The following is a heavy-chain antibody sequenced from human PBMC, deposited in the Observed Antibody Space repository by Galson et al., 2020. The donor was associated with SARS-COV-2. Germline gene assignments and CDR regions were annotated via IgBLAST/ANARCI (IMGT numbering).Heavy chain of an antibody. CDR2: IYYSGST. J-gene: IGHJ5*02. D-gene: IGHD3-9*01. CDR3: ARQYYDLLTGHNWFDP. V-gene: IGHV4-39*01. CDR1: GGSISDNNHY. Sequence: SETLSLTCTVSGGSISDNNHYWGWIRQPPGKGLEWIGTIYYSGSTYYNPSLNSRVTISVDTSKNQFSLNLTSVTAADTAVYYCARQYYDLLTGHNWFDPWGQGALVTVSS.